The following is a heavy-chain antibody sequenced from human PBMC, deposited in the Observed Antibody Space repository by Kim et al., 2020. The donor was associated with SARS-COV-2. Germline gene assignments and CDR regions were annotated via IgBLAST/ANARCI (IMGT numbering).Heavy chain of an antibody. J-gene: IGHJ4*02. D-gene: IGHD3-3*01. CDR3: ARQGRTIFGVVTTTNYFDY. CDR2: IYYSGST. V-gene: IGHV4-59*08. Sequence: SETLSLTCTVSGGSISSYYWSWIRQPPGKGLEWIGYIYYSGSTNYNPSLKSRVTISVDTSKNQFSLKLSSVTAADTAVYYCARQGRTIFGVVTTTNYFDYWGQGTLVTVSS. CDR1: GGSISSYY.